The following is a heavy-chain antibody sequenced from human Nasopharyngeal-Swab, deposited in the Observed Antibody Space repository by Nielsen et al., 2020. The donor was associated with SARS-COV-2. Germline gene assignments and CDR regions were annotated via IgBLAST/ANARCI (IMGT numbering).Heavy chain of an antibody. CDR2: IKSKTDGGTT. D-gene: IGHD4-17*01. CDR3: TTVYDYGDYYYYYYGMDV. V-gene: IGHV3-15*01. Sequence: GESLKISCAASGFTFSNAWMSWVRQAPGKWLEWVGRIKSKTDGGTTDYAAPVKGRFTISRDDSKNTLYLQMNSLKTEDTAVYYCTTVYDYGDYYYYYYGMDVWGQGTTVTVSS. CDR1: GFTFSNAW. J-gene: IGHJ6*02.